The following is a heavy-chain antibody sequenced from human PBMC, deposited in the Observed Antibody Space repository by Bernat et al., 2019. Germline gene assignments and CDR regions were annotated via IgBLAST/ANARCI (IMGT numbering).Heavy chain of an antibody. D-gene: IGHD6-13*01. CDR2: VSYTGST. Sequence: QVQLQESGPGLVKPSETLSLTCTVSGGSINSYYWSWIRQPPGKGLEWIGYVSYTGSTNYNPSLKSRVTISIDTSKSQFSLKLRSVTAADTAVYYCASRIAAAGSELDYWGQGTLVTVSS. V-gene: IGHV4-59*01. J-gene: IGHJ4*02. CDR3: ASRIAAAGSELDY. CDR1: GGSINSYY.